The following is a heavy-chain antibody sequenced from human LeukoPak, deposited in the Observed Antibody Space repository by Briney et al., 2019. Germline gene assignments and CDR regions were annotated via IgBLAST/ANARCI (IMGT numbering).Heavy chain of an antibody. CDR3: ARGIYTSSWYYFDY. Sequence: ASVKVSCKAYGYTFTGYYMHWVRQAPGQGLEWMGWNNPKNGGTNYAQQFQGRVTKTRDTSTNTAYMELSRLRSDDTAVYYCARGIYTSSWYYFDYWGQGTLVTVSS. J-gene: IGHJ4*02. V-gene: IGHV1-2*02. D-gene: IGHD6-13*01. CDR2: NNPKNGGT. CDR1: GYTFTGYY.